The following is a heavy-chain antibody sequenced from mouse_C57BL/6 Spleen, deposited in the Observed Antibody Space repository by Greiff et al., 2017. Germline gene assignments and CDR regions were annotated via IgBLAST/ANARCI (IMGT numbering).Heavy chain of an antibody. J-gene: IGHJ1*03. D-gene: IGHD2-3*01. CDR3: ARCGLLRGWYFDV. CDR1: GYAFSSSW. V-gene: IGHV1-82*01. Sequence: QVQLQQSGPELVKPGASVKISCKASGYAFSSSWMHWVKQRPGKGLEWIGRIYPGDGDTNYNGKFKGKATLTADKSSSTAYMQLSSLTSEDSAVYFCARCGLLRGWYFDVWGTGTTVTVSS. CDR2: IYPGDGDT.